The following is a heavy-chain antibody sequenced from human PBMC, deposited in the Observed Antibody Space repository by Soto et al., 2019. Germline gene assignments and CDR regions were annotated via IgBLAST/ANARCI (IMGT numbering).Heavy chain of an antibody. V-gene: IGHV3-23*01. D-gene: IGHD2-21*02. Sequence: PGGSLRLSCAASGFSLSSYAMGWVFQAQGKGLEWVSAISGSGGSTYYADSVKGRFTISRDNSKNTLYLQMNSLRAEDTAVYYCAKDQDCGGDCYGYYFDYWGQGTLVTVSS. CDR3: AKDQDCGGDCYGYYFDY. J-gene: IGHJ4*02. CDR2: ISGSGGST. CDR1: GFSLSSYA.